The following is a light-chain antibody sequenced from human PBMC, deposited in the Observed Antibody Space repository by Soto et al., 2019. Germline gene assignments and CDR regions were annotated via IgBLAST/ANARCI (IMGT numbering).Light chain of an antibody. CDR2: DVS. J-gene: IGLJ1*01. V-gene: IGLV2-11*01. CDR1: STDVGGYNY. CDR3: CSYAGRDTLYV. Sequence: QSVLTQPRSVSGSPGQSVTISCTGTSTDVGGYNYVSWYQQHPGKVPKLMLYDVSKRPSGVPDRLSGSKSGKTASLTISGLQAEDEADYYCCSYAGRDTLYVFGSGTKVTVL.